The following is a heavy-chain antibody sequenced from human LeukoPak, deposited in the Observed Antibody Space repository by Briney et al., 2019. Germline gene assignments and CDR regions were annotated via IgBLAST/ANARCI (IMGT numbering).Heavy chain of an antibody. D-gene: IGHD3-10*01. CDR2: INSDSNYI. CDR1: GFTFRSYS. V-gene: IGHV3-21*01. Sequence: PGGSLRLSCAASGFTFRSYSMNWARQAPGKGLEWVSSINSDSNYIYYADSVQGRFTISRDNAKNSLYLQMNSLRAEDTAVYYCAVAYYYGSGDAFDIWGQGTKVTVSS. J-gene: IGHJ3*02. CDR3: AVAYYYGSGDAFDI.